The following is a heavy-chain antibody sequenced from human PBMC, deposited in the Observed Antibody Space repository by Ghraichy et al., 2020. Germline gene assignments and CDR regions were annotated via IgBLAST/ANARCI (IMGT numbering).Heavy chain of an antibody. J-gene: IGHJ1*01. Sequence: SATLSLTCTVSGGSISSSSYYWGWIRQPPGKGLEWIGSIYYSGSTYYNPSLKSRVTISVDTSKNQFSLKLSSVTAADTAVYYCASSEGLQYFQHWGQGTLVTVSS. CDR1: GGSISSSSYY. CDR2: IYYSGST. CDR3: ASSEGLQYFQH. V-gene: IGHV4-39*01.